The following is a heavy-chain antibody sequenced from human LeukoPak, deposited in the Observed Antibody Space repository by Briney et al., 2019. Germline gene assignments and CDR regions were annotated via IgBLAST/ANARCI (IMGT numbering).Heavy chain of an antibody. J-gene: IGHJ3*02. V-gene: IGHV5-51*01. CDR1: GYSFTSYW. Sequence: GESLKISCKGSGYSFTSYWICWVRQMPGKGLEWLGIIYPGDSDTRYSPSFQGQVTISADKSISTAYLQWSSLKASGTAMYYCARASYDSSGYYYGAFDIWGQGTMVTVSS. CDR3: ARASYDSSGYYYGAFDI. D-gene: IGHD3-22*01. CDR2: IYPGDSDT.